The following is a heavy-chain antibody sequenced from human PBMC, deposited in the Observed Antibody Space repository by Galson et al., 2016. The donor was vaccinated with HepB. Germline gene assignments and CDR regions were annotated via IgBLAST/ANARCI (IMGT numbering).Heavy chain of an antibody. V-gene: IGHV1-3*03. CDR3: AKSRYDGYDYNYYYPAMDV. CDR1: GYTFTAYS. CDR2: INTANGNT. J-gene: IGHJ6*02. Sequence: SVKVSCKASGYTFTAYSMHWVRQAPGQRPEWVGWINTANGNTKYSQDFQGRVTINRDRSATTVYLELHSLRSEDMAVYYCAKSRYDGYDYNYYYPAMDVWGQGTTVTVPS. D-gene: IGHD5-12*01.